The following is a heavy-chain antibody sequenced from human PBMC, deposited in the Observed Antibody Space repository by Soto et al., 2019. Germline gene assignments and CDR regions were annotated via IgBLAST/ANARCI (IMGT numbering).Heavy chain of an antibody. D-gene: IGHD5-12*01. CDR2: IWYDGSNK. J-gene: IGHJ6*02. CDR3: ASDIVASRYYYYGMDV. CDR1: GFTFSSYG. V-gene: IGHV3-33*01. Sequence: QVQLVESGGGVVQPGRSLRLSCAASGFTFSSYGMHLVRQAPGKGLEWVAVIWYDGSNKYYADSVKGRFTISRDNSKNTLYLQMNSLRAEETAVYYCASDIVASRYYYYGMDVWGQGTTVTVSS.